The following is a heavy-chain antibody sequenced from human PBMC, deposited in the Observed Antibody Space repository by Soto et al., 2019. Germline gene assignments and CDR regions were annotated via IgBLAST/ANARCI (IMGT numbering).Heavy chain of an antibody. V-gene: IGHV3-33*01. Sequence: QVQLVESGGGVVQPGRSLRLSCAASGFTFSSYGMHWVRQAPGKGLEWGAVIGYDGSNKYSADSVKGRFTISRANSKNTLYLQMNRLRAEDTAVYYCARRWGYDAFDIWGQGTMVTVSS. CDR2: IGYDGSNK. CDR1: GFTFSSYG. D-gene: IGHD3-16*01. J-gene: IGHJ3*02. CDR3: ARRWGYDAFDI.